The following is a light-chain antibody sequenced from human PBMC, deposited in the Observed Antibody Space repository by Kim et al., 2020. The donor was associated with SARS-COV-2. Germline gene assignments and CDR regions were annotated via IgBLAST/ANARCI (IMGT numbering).Light chain of an antibody. CDR2: GAS. V-gene: IGKV3-15*01. CDR3: QQYNNWPYT. CDR1: QSVSSN. J-gene: IGKJ2*01. Sequence: SESPGERATLSCRASQSVSSNFAWYQQKPGQAPRLLIFGASTRATGIPARFSGSGSGTEFTLTISSLQSEDFAVYYCQQYNNWPYTFGQGTKLEIK.